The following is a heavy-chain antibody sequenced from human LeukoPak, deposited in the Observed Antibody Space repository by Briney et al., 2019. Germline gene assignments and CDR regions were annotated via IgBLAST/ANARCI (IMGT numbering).Heavy chain of an antibody. CDR1: GFTFSSYS. D-gene: IGHD1-26*01. J-gene: IGHJ6*03. Sequence: GGSLRLSCAASGFTFSSYSMNWVRQAPGRGVEWVSSISSSSSYIYYADSVKGRFTISRDNAKNSLYLQMNSLRAEDTAVYYCAKGGVYYYYMDVWGKGTTVTVSS. V-gene: IGHV3-21*04. CDR3: AKGGVYYYYMDV. CDR2: ISSSSSYI.